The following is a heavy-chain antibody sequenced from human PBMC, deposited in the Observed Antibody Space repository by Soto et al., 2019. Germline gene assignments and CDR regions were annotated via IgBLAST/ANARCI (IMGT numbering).Heavy chain of an antibody. D-gene: IGHD4-17*01. CDR2: IGNTGSTK. CDR3: ARDYYGDYILDY. J-gene: IGHJ4*02. V-gene: IGHV3-11*01. CDR1: GFSFSDYY. Sequence: GGSLRLSCVVSGFSFSDYYMSWIRQAPGKGLEWISYIGNTGSTKYYADSVKGRFTISSDNAKNSLYLQINSLRGEDTAAYYCARDYYGDYILDYWGQGTLVTVSS.